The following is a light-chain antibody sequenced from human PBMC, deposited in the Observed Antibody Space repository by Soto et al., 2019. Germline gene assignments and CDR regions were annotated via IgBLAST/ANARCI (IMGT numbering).Light chain of an antibody. J-gene: IGLJ1*01. CDR1: SSDVGSYNR. Sequence: QSALTQPPSVSGSPGQSVAISYTGTSSDVGSYNRVSWYQQPPGTAPKLMIYEVSNRPSGVPDRFSGSKSGNTASLTISGLQADDEADYYCTSYTSSSTYVFGTGTKLTVL. V-gene: IGLV2-18*02. CDR3: TSYTSSSTYV. CDR2: EVS.